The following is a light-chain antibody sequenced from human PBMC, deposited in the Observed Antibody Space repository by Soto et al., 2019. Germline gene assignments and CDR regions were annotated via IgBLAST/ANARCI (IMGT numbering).Light chain of an antibody. CDR3: CSYAGSSTYV. J-gene: IGLJ1*01. V-gene: IGLV2-23*02. CDR1: SSDVGSYNL. Sequence: SARTHAAYESRSAGPSITINSTGTSSDVGSYNLVSWYQQHPGKAPKLMIYEVSKRPSGVSSRFSGSKSGNTASLTISGLQAEDEADYYCCSYAGSSTYVFGTGTKVTVL. CDR2: EVS.